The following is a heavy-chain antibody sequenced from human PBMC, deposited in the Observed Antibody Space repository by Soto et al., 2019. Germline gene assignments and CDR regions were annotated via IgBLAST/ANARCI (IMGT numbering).Heavy chain of an antibody. J-gene: IGHJ4*02. CDR2: IIPIFGTA. Sequence: QVQLVQSGAEVKKPGSSVKVSCKASGGTFSSYSINWVRQAPGQGLEWMGEIIPIFGTANYAQKFQGRVTIPADESTSTVYIQLISLRSEDTVVYDCARDGGRHSGGMDYWGQGTLVTVSS. CDR3: ARDGGRHSGGMDY. V-gene: IGHV1-69*01. CDR1: GGTFSSYS. D-gene: IGHD1-26*01.